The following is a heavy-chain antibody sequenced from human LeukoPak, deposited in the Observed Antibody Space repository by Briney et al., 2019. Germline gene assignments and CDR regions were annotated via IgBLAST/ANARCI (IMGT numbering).Heavy chain of an antibody. Sequence: GGSLRLSCAASRLRFSDYYVSWIRQAPGKGLQWVSYISSGGDIMHYADSVKGRFTISRDNSKNTLYLQMNSLRAEDTAVYYCAKDLPVTWILFDYWGQGTLVTVSS. J-gene: IGHJ4*02. CDR2: ISSGGDIM. V-gene: IGHV3-11*01. CDR3: AKDLPVTWILFDY. CDR1: RLRFSDYY. D-gene: IGHD5-18*01.